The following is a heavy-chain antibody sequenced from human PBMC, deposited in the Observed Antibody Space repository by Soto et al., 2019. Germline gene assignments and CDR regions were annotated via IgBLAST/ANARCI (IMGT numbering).Heavy chain of an antibody. V-gene: IGHV3-30*18. J-gene: IGHJ6*02. CDR1: GFTFSSYG. Sequence: QVQLVESGGGVVQPGRSLRLSCAASGFTFSSYGMHWVRQAPGKGLEWVAVISYDGSNKYYADSVKGRFTISRDNSKNTLYLQMSSLRAEATAVYYCVKDGSSGWPYYYGMDVWGQGTTVTVSS. CDR3: VKDGSSGWPYYYGMDV. D-gene: IGHD6-19*01. CDR2: ISYDGSNK.